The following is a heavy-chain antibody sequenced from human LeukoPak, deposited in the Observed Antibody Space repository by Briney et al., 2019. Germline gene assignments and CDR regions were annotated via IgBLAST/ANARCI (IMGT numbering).Heavy chain of an antibody. Sequence: SETLSLTCTVSGYSISSGYFWGWIRQPPGKGLEWIGSIYHSGTTYYNPSLKSRVTISVDTSKNQFSLKLTSVTAADTAVYYWARGYSSSLYFNWFDPWGQGTLVTVSS. V-gene: IGHV4-38-2*02. J-gene: IGHJ5*02. CDR3: ARGYSSSLYFNWFDP. CDR2: IYHSGTT. CDR1: GYSISSGYF. D-gene: IGHD6-13*01.